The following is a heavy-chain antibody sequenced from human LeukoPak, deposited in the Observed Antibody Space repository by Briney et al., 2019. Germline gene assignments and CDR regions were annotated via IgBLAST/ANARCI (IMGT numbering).Heavy chain of an antibody. J-gene: IGHJ3*02. D-gene: IGHD3-22*01. CDR1: GGSFSDYY. CDR2: INHSGST. Sequence: PSETLSLTCAVYGGSFSDYYWSWIRQPPGKGLEWIGEINHSGSTNYNPSLKSRVTISVDTSKNQFSLKLSSVTAADTAVYYCARVFVRWLLRWGAFDIWGQGTMVTVSS. CDR3: ARVFVRWLLRWGAFDI. V-gene: IGHV4-34*01.